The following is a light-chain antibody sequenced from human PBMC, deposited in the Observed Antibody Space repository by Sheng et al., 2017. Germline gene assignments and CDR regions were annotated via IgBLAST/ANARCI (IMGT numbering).Light chain of an antibody. J-gene: IGLJ1*01. CDR1: SSNIGNNY. CDR3: GTWDTSLSAYV. CDR2: DNN. Sequence: QSVLTQPPSVSAAPGQKVTISCSGTSSNIGNNYVSWYQQVPGTAPKLLIYDNNKRPSGIPDRFSGSKSGTSATLGITGLQTGDEADYYCGTWDTSLSAYVFGTGTKVHRP. V-gene: IGLV1-51*01.